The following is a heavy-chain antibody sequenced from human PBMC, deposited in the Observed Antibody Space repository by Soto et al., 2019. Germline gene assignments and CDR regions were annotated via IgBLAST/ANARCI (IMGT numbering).Heavy chain of an antibody. J-gene: IGHJ5*02. V-gene: IGHV1-69*02. Sequence: SVKVSCKASGGTFSSYTISWVRQAPGRGLEWMGRIIPILGIANYAQKFQGRVTITADKSTSTAYMELSSLRSEDTAVYYCASVVVGVPSGFDAWGQGSVLTISA. CDR2: IIPILGIA. CDR1: GGTFSSYT. CDR3: ASVVVGVPSGFDA. D-gene: IGHD2-2*01.